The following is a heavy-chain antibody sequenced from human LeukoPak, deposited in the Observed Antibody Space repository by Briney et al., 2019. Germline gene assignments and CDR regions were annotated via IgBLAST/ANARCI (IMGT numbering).Heavy chain of an antibody. J-gene: IGHJ6*03. D-gene: IGHD3-10*01. CDR1: GYTFTGYD. Sequence: ASVKVSCKASGYTFTGYDINWVRQATGQGLEWMGWMNPNSGNTGYAQKFQGRVTITRNTSISTAYMELSSLRSEDTAVYYCARGRYYYGSGSYRRHYYMDVWGKGTTVTVSS. V-gene: IGHV1-8*03. CDR2: MNPNSGNT. CDR3: ARGRYYYGSGSYRRHYYMDV.